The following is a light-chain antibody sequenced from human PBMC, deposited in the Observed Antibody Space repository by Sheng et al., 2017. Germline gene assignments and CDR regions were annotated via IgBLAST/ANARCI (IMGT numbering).Light chain of an antibody. J-gene: IGKJ5*01. CDR3: QQANSFPST. CDR2: EAS. Sequence: DIQMTQSPSSVSVSVGDKVTITCRASQGISRWLAWYQQKPGKAPKLLIYEASSLQSGVPSRFSGSGSGTDFTLTISSLQPEDSATYYCQQANSFPSTFAQGTRLEIK. V-gene: IGKV1D-12*01. CDR1: QGISRW.